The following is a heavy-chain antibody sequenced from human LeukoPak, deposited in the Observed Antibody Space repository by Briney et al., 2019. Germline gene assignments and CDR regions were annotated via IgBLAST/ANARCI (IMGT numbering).Heavy chain of an antibody. J-gene: IGHJ3*02. V-gene: IGHV4-4*07. CDR1: GGSITGYY. CDR2: MDPKGTT. CDR3: ARDLVTVTKEFDI. Sequence: PSETLSLTCTVSGGSITGYYWNWIRQPAGKGLEWIGRMDPKGTTSYNPSLKSRVTISIDTSKNQFSLKLRSVTAADTAVYYCARDLVTVTKEFDIWGQGTMVSVSS. D-gene: IGHD4-17*01.